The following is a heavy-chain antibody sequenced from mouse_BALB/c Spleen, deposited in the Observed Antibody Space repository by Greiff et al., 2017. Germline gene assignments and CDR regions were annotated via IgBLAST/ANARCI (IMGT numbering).Heavy chain of an antibody. CDR3: ARAPHYYGSSYDWYFDV. CDR1: GYSITSDYA. Sequence: EVKLQESGPGLVKPSQSLSLTCTVTGYSITSDYAWNWIRQFPGNKLEWMGYISYSGSTSYNPSLKSRISITRDTSKNQFFLQLNSVTTEDTATYYCARAPHYYGSSYDWYFDVWGAGTTVTVSS. V-gene: IGHV3-2*02. D-gene: IGHD1-1*01. J-gene: IGHJ1*01. CDR2: ISYSGST.